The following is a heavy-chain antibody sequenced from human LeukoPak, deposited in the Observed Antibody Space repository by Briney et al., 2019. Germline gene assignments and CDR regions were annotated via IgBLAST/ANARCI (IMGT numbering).Heavy chain of an antibody. J-gene: IGHJ4*02. V-gene: IGHV1-18*04. CDR3: AREYGYYDSSGYYSDY. CDR2: ISAYNGNT. CDR1: GYTFAGYY. D-gene: IGHD3-22*01. Sequence: ASVKVSCKASGYTFAGYYMHWVRQAPGQGLEWMGWISAYNGNTNYAQKLQGRVTMTTDTSTSTAYMELRSLRSDDTAVYYCAREYGYYDSSGYYSDYWGQGTLVTVSS.